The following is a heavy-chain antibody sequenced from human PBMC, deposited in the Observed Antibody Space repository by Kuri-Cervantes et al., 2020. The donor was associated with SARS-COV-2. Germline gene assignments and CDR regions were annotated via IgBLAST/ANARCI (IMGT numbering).Heavy chain of an antibody. CDR3: ARGGGYSYGLLVYYYMDV. CDR1: GFTFSSYG. V-gene: IGHV3-30*02. J-gene: IGHJ6*03. Sequence: GESLKISCAASGFTFSSYGMHWVRQAPGKGLEWVAFIRYDGSNKYYADSVKGRFTISRDNSKNTLYLQMNSLRAEDTAVYYCARGGGYSYGLLVYYYMDVWGKGTTVTVSS. D-gene: IGHD5-18*01. CDR2: IRYDGSNK.